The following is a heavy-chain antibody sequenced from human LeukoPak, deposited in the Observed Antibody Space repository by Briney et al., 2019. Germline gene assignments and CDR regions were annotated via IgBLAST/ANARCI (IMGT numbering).Heavy chain of an antibody. CDR2: IYDTGST. J-gene: IGHJ5*01. V-gene: IGHV4-39*01. D-gene: IGHD3-10*01. CDR3: ARRLRSGSSSWFDS. Sequence: SETLSLTCTVSGDSIRSVHYYWGWIRQPPGRGLEWIGSIYDTGSTYYNPSLKSRVTIFVDTSKNQFSLKLSSVTAADTAVYYCARRLRSGSSSWFDSWGQGTLVTVSS. CDR1: GDSIRSVHYY.